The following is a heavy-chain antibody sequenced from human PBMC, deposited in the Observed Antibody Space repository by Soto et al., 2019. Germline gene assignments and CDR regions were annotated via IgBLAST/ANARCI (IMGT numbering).Heavy chain of an antibody. V-gene: IGHV1-18*01. D-gene: IGHD2-2*01. Sequence: ASVKVSCKASGYTFTSYGISWVRQAPGQGLEWMGWISAYNGNTNYAQKLQGRVTMTTDKSTSTAYMELRSLRSDDTAVYYCARVGRTGVVPAANFDYWGQGTLVTVSS. CDR2: ISAYNGNT. J-gene: IGHJ4*02. CDR1: GYTFTSYG. CDR3: ARVGRTGVVPAANFDY.